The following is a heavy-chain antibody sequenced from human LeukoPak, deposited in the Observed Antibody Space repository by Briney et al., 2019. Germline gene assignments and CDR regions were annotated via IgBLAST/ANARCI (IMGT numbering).Heavy chain of an antibody. CDR1: GFTFSSYA. Sequence: GGSLRLSCAASGFTFSSYAMHWVCQAPGKGLEWVAVISYDGSNKYYADSVKGRFTISRDNSKNTLYLQMNSLRAEDTAVYYCARDGSSSWYGPFDYWGQGTLVTVSS. V-gene: IGHV3-30-3*01. J-gene: IGHJ4*02. CDR3: ARDGSSSWYGPFDY. D-gene: IGHD6-13*01. CDR2: ISYDGSNK.